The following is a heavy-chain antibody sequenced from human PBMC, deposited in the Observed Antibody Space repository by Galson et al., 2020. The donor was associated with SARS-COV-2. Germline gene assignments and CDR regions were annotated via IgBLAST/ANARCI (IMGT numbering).Heavy chain of an antibody. CDR3: ARDLLNAFDV. Sequence: GGSLRLSCAASGFFVSGHYMSWVRQAPGKGLEWVSVLHSGGGTYYADSVKGRFTVSRDNSKNTLYLQMNSLRPDDTAVYYCARDLLNAFDVWGQGTVVTVSS. V-gene: IGHV3-53*05. J-gene: IGHJ3*01. CDR1: GFFVSGHY. CDR2: LHSGGGT.